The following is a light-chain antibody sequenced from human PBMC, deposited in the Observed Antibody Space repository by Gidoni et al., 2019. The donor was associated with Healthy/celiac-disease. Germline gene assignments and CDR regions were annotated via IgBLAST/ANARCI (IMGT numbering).Light chain of an antibody. Sequence: DVVMTQTPLSLSVTPGQPASISCKSSQSLVHSDEKTYLFWSLQKPGQPPQLLIYDVSNRFSGVPDRFSGSGSGTDFTLKISRVEAEDVGVYYCMHSIQFPRTFGQGTKVEIK. CDR3: MHSIQFPRT. J-gene: IGKJ1*01. V-gene: IGKV2D-29*01. CDR1: QSLVHSDEKTY. CDR2: DVS.